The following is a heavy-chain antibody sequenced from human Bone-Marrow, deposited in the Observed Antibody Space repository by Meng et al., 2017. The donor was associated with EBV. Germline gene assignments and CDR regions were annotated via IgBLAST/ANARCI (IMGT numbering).Heavy chain of an antibody. Sequence: QVQLVESGXGVVQPXRSLRLXXXASGFTCSSYGMHGVRQAPGKGLEWVAVIWYDGSNKYYADSVKGRFTISRDNSKNTLYLQMNSLRAEDTAVYYCARAGYCSGGSCIDAFDIWGQGTMVTVSS. J-gene: IGHJ3*02. CDR3: ARAGYCSGGSCIDAFDI. CDR2: IWYDGSNK. D-gene: IGHD2-15*01. V-gene: IGHV3-33*01. CDR1: GFTCSSYG.